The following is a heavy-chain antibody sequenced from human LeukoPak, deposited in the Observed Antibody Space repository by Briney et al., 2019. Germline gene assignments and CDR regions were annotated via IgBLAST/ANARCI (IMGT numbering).Heavy chain of an antibody. J-gene: IGHJ4*02. V-gene: IGHV4-34*01. CDR3: ARRIRYCSSTSCYTPTYFDY. CDR1: GGSFSGYY. CDR2: INHSGST. Sequence: PSETLSLTCAVYGGSFSGYYWSWIRQPPGKGLEWIGEINHSGSTNYNPSLKSRVTISVDTSRNQFSLKLSSVTAADTAVYYCARRIRYCSSTSCYTPTYFDYWGQGTLVTVSS. D-gene: IGHD2-2*02.